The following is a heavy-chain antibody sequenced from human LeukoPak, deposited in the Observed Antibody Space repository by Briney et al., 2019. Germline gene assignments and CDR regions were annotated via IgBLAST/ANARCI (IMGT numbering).Heavy chain of an antibody. V-gene: IGHV4-39*01. J-gene: IGHJ1*01. D-gene: IGHD6-19*01. CDR1: GFTFSSYA. Sequence: GSLRLSCAASGFTFSSYAMSWIRQPPGKGLEWIGSIYYSGSTYYNPSLKSRVTISVDTSKNQFSLKLSSVTAADTAVYYCARGSSSGWSHAEYFQHWGQGTLVTVSS. CDR2: IYYSGST. CDR3: ARGSSSGWSHAEYFQH.